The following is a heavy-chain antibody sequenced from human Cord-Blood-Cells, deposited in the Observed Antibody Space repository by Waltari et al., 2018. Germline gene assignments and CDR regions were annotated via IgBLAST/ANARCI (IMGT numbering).Heavy chain of an antibody. CDR3: ARRDIVGATDY. CDR1: GGSISSRSYY. Sequence: QLQLQESGPGLVKPSETLSLTCTVSGGSISSRSYYWGWIRQPPGKGLEWIGSTYYSGSTYYNPSLKSRVTISVDTSKNQFSLKLSSVTAADTAVYYCARRDIVGATDYWGQGTLVTVSS. J-gene: IGHJ4*02. CDR2: TYYSGST. V-gene: IGHV4-39*01. D-gene: IGHD1-26*01.